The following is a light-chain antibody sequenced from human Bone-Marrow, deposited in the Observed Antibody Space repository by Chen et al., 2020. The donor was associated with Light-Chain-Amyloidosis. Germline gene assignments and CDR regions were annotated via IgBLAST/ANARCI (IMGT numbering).Light chain of an antibody. CDR1: QTISSNY. Sequence: EIVLTQSPGTLSLSPGEGANLSCRASQTISSNYLTWYQQKFGKAPRLLIYGSSSRATGIPDRFTGSGSGTDFTRTINRLEPEDFAMYYCQQYGTSPLTFGGGTKVEIK. CDR3: QQYGTSPLT. J-gene: IGKJ4*01. CDR2: GSS. V-gene: IGKV3-20*01.